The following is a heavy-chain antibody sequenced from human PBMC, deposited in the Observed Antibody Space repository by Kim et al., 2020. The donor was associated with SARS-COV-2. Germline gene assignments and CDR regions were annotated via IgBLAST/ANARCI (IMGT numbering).Heavy chain of an antibody. J-gene: IGHJ4*02. CDR1: GFTFSTFW. D-gene: IGHD5-12*01. Sequence: GGSLRLSCAASGFTFSTFWMHWVRQAPGKGLVWVSRINRDASSTIYGDAVRGRFIISRDNAKNTLYLQMNSLRAEDTAVYYCAGSRYSGYITDDYWGQGILVTVSS. V-gene: IGHV3-74*01. CDR2: INRDASST. CDR3: AGSRYSGYITDDY.